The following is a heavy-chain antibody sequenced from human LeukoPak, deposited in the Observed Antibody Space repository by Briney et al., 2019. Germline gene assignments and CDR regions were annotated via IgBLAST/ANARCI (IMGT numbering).Heavy chain of an antibody. Sequence: PSETLSLTCTVSGGSISSYYWSWIRQPAGKGLEWIGRIYTSGSTNYNPSLKSRVTMSVDTSKNQFSLKLSSVTAADTAVYYCAREIRGIAAAGVTNWFDPWGQGTLVTVSS. CDR3: AREIRGIAAAGVTNWFDP. CDR1: GGSISSYY. V-gene: IGHV4-4*07. D-gene: IGHD6-13*01. J-gene: IGHJ5*02. CDR2: IYTSGST.